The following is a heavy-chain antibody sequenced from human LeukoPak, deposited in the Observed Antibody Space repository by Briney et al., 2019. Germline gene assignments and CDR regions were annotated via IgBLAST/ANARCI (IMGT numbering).Heavy chain of an antibody. V-gene: IGHV3-30*02. J-gene: IGHJ3*02. D-gene: IGHD3-10*01. CDR3: ANEGRGSAFDI. CDR2: IWSGGDYK. CDR1: GFTFSSYA. Sequence: GGSLRLSCAASGFTFSSYAMHWVRQAPGKGLEWVAVIWSGGDYKYYADSVKGRFTISRDNSKNTLYLEMNSLRAEDTAVYYCANEGRGSAFDIWGQGTMVTVSS.